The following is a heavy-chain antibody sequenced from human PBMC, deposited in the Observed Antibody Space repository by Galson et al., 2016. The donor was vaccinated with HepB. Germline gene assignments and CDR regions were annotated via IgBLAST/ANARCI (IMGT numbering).Heavy chain of an antibody. V-gene: IGHV3-7*01. CDR3: VRSVSEAY. J-gene: IGHJ4*02. CDR1: GFTFSEYL. Sequence: SLRLSCAASGFTFSEYLMTWVRQAPGKGLEWVANIKEDGSEKYYVDSVKGRFTISRDNAMNSLYLQMDSLRAEDAAGYYCVRSVSEAYWGQGALVTVSS. D-gene: IGHD5/OR15-5a*01. CDR2: IKEDGSEK.